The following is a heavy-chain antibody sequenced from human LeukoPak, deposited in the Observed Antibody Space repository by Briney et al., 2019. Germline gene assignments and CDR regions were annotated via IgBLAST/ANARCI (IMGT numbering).Heavy chain of an antibody. J-gene: IGHJ4*02. CDR1: GGSISSGGCY. Sequence: SQTLSLTCTVSGGSISSGGCYWSWIRQHPGKGPEWIGYIYYSGSTYYNPSLKSRVTISVDTFKNQFSLKLSSVTAADTAVYYCAREAPYYYDSSGYRYFDYWGQGTLVTVSS. CDR2: IYYSGST. CDR3: AREAPYYYDSSGYRYFDY. V-gene: IGHV4-31*03. D-gene: IGHD3-22*01.